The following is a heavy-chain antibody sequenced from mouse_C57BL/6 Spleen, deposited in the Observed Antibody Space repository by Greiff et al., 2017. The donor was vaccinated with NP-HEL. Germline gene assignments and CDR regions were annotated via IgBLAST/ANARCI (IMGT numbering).Heavy chain of an antibody. Sequence: QVQLKQPGAELVKPGASVKLSCKASGYTFTSYWMHWVKQRPGRGLEWIGRIDPNSGGTKYNEKFKSKATLTVDKPSSTAYMQLSSLTSEDSAVYDCALYSNYERGYYAMDYWGQGTSVTVSS. CDR2: IDPNSGGT. CDR3: ALYSNYERGYYAMDY. J-gene: IGHJ4*01. V-gene: IGHV1-72*01. D-gene: IGHD2-5*01. CDR1: GYTFTSYW.